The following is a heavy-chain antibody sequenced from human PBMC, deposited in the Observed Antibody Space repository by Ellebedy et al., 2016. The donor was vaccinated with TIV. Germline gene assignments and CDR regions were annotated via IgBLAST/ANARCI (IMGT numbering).Heavy chain of an antibody. V-gene: IGHV4-59*01. J-gene: IGHJ6*02. CDR1: GGSISSNY. CDR2: IYYSGST. CDR3: ARVNYYGSGSYYRYHYYGMDV. Sequence: MPSETLSLTCTVSGGSISSNYWSWIRQPPGKGLEWFGYIYYSGSTNYNPSLKSRVTISVDTSKNQFSLKLSSVTAADTAVYYCARVNYYGSGSYYRYHYYGMDVWGQGTTVTVSS. D-gene: IGHD3-10*01.